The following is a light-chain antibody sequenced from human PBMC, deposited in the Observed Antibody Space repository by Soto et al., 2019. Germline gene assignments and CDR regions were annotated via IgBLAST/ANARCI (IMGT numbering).Light chain of an antibody. CDR3: QQYDNWPPWT. CDR2: GAS. CDR1: QSVSSN. Sequence: IVMTQSAATLSVSPGERATLSCRASQSVSSNLAWYQQKPGQAPRLLIYGASARATGIPDRFSGSGSGTEFVLTISSLQSEDSAVYYCQQYDNWPPWTFGQGTKVDIK. V-gene: IGKV3-15*01. J-gene: IGKJ1*01.